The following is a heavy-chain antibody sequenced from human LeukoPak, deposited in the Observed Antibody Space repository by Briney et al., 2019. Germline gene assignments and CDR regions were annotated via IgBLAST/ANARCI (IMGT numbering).Heavy chain of an antibody. CDR2: INHSGST. D-gene: IGHD6-19*01. CDR1: GGSFSGYY. Sequence: SETLSLTCAVYGGSFSGYYWSWIRQPPGKGLEWIGEINHSGSTNYNPSLKSRVTISVDTSKNQFSLKLSSVTAADTAVYYCARLPQSSGWYGDDFDYWGQGTLVTVSS. J-gene: IGHJ4*02. V-gene: IGHV4-34*01. CDR3: ARLPQSSGWYGDDFDY.